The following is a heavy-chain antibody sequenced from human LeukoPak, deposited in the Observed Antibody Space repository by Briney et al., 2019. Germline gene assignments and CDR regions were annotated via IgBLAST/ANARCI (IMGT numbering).Heavy chain of an antibody. D-gene: IGHD2-15*01. CDR2: ISSSGSTI. V-gene: IGHV3-11*04. Sequence: NAGGSLRLSCAASGFTFSDYYMSWIRQAQGKGLEWVSYISSSGSTIYYADSVKGRFTISRDNAKNSLYLQMNSLRAEDTAVYYCARGEIFCSGGSCGDAFDIWGQGTMVTVSS. CDR1: GFTFSDYY. J-gene: IGHJ3*02. CDR3: ARGEIFCSGGSCGDAFDI.